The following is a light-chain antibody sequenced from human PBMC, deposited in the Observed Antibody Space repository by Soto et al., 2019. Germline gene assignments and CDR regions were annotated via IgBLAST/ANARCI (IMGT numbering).Light chain of an antibody. CDR3: LQDYTFPYT. Sequence: AIQMTQSPSSLSPSVGDRVTITCRASQGIRNDLGWYQQKPGKAPKLLLYAASSLQSGVPSRFSGSGSGTDYTLTITSLQPEDFATYYCLQDYTFPYTVGQGTKLQIK. J-gene: IGKJ2*01. V-gene: IGKV1-6*01. CDR1: QGIRND. CDR2: AAS.